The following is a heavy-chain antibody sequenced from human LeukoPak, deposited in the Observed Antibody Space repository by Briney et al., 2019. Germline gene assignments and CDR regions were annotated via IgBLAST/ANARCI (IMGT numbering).Heavy chain of an antibody. D-gene: IGHD6-19*01. CDR3: AKVGIEQWLSQGQFFDY. CDR1: GFTFSTYG. Sequence: GGSLRLSCAASGFTFSTYGMSWVRQAPGRGLEWVSGISGSGDNTHYADSVKGRFTISRDNSKNTLYLQMNSLRAEDTAVYYCAKVGIEQWLSQGQFFDYWGQGTLVTVSS. CDR2: ISGSGDNT. J-gene: IGHJ4*02. V-gene: IGHV3-23*01.